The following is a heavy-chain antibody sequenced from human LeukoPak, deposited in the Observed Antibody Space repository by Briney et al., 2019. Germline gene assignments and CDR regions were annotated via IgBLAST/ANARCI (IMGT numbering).Heavy chain of an antibody. J-gene: IGHJ4*02. CDR1: GFTFSSYW. Sequence: GGSLRLSCGASGFTFSSYWMHWVRQAPGKGLVWVSRINSDGSSTSYADSVKGRFTISRDNAKNTLYLQMNSLRAEDTAVYYCTTNSSGWLGYFDYWGQGTLVTVSS. CDR3: TTNSSGWLGYFDY. D-gene: IGHD6-19*01. V-gene: IGHV3-74*01. CDR2: INSDGSST.